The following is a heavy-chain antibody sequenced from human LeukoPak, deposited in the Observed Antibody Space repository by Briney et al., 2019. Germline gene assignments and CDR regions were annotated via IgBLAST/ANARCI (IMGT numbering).Heavy chain of an antibody. CDR3: ARLWFGELSQKRYFDL. D-gene: IGHD3-10*01. Sequence: ASVKVSCKASGYTFTSYGISWVRQAPGQGLEWMGWISGYNGNTDYAQKLVGRVTMTTDTPTSTAYMELRSLRSDDTAVYYCARLWFGELSQKRYFDLWGRGTLVTVSS. CDR1: GYTFTSYG. V-gene: IGHV1-18*01. J-gene: IGHJ2*01. CDR2: ISGYNGNT.